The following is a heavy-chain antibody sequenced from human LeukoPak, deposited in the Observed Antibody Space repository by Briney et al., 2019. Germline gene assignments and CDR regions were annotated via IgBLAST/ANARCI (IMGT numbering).Heavy chain of an antibody. D-gene: IGHD3-16*02. Sequence: GGSLRLSCAASGFTFSSYAMSWVRQAPGKGLEWVAGLSGSAGGTNYADSVKGRFTISRDNSKNTLFLQMDRLRVEDTAVYFCAKRGVVVRVFLVGFHKEAYYFDSWGQGAQVTVSS. CDR2: LSGSAGGT. V-gene: IGHV3-23*01. CDR3: AKRGVVVRVFLVGFHKEAYYFDS. CDR1: GFTFSSYA. J-gene: IGHJ4*02.